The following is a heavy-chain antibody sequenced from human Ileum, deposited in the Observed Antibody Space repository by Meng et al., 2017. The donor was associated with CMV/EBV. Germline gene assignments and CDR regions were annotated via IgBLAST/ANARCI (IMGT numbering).Heavy chain of an antibody. D-gene: IGHD1-1*01. CDR1: GFTFSSYW. CDR3: AKGGGGTGHYYGLDV. J-gene: IGHJ6*02. V-gene: IGHV3-74*01. Sequence: GGSLRLSCAASGFTFSSYWMHWVRQAPGKGLVWVSRVSPDGSSSTYADSVKGRFTISRDNSKNTLYLEMSGLRAEDSAVYYCAKGGGGTGHYYGLDVWGQGTTVTVSS. CDR2: VSPDGSSS.